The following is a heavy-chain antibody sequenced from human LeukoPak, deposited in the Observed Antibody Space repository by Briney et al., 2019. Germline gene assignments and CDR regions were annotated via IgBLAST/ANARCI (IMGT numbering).Heavy chain of an antibody. J-gene: IGHJ4*02. Sequence: SETLSLTCAVYGGSFSGYYWSWIRQPPGKGLEWIGEINHSGSTNYNPSLKSRATISVDTSKNQFSLKLSSVTAADTAVYYCARGSWGNLTTYYFDYWGQGALVTVSS. CDR1: GGSFSGYY. CDR3: ARGSWGNLTTYYFDY. V-gene: IGHV4-34*01. CDR2: INHSGST. D-gene: IGHD1-1*01.